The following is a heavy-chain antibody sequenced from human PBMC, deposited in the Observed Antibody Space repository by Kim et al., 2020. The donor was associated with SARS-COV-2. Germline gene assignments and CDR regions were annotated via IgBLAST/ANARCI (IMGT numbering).Heavy chain of an antibody. CDR1: GFTVSSNY. CDR2: IYSGGST. Sequence: GGSLRLSCAASGFTVSSNYMSWVRQAPGKGPEWVSVIYSGGSTYYADSVKGRFTISRDNSKNTLYLQMNSLRAEDTAVYYCARHPRGRNYYDSSGYYYGDWYFDLWGRGTLVTVSS. J-gene: IGHJ2*01. D-gene: IGHD3-22*01. CDR3: ARHPRGRNYYDSSGYYYGDWYFDL. V-gene: IGHV3-53*01.